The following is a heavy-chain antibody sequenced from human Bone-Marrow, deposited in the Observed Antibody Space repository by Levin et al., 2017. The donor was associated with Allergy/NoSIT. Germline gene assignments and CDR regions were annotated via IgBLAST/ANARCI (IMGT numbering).Heavy chain of an antibody. CDR2: IYNSETT. CDR3: VRPRNHGFDI. V-gene: IGHV4-39*01. CDR1: GDSV. D-gene: IGHD1-14*01. Sequence: SETLSLTCTVSGDSVWGRIRKPPGKRLEWVGNIYNSETTVYNPSLKSRVTISVDTSKKVLSLKMISVTAADTALYFCVRPRNHGFDIWGQGTMVTVSS. J-gene: IGHJ3*02.